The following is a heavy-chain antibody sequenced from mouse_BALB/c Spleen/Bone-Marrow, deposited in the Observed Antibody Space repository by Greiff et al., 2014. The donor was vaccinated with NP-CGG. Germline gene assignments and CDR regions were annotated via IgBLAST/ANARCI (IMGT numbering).Heavy chain of an antibody. J-gene: IGHJ3*01. V-gene: IGHV3-2*02. Sequence: EVNLVESGPGLVKPSQSLSLTCTVTGYSITSDYAWNWIRQFPGNKLEWMGYINYSGSSSYNPSLKSRISITRDTSKNQFFLQLNSVTTEDTATYYCASRNWAWFTYWGQGTLVTVSA. D-gene: IGHD4-1*01. CDR2: INYSGSS. CDR1: GYSITSDYA. CDR3: ASRNWAWFTY.